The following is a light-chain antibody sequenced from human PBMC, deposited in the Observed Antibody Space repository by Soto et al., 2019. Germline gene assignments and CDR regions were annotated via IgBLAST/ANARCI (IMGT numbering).Light chain of an antibody. Sequence: ELVLTQSPGTLSLSPGERATLSCRASQSISNYLAWYQQKPGQAPRLLIYRASNRATGIPARFSGSASGTDFTLTISSLEPEDFAVYYCQQRSNWALTFGGGTKVESK. V-gene: IGKV3-11*01. J-gene: IGKJ4*01. CDR1: QSISNY. CDR3: QQRSNWALT. CDR2: RAS.